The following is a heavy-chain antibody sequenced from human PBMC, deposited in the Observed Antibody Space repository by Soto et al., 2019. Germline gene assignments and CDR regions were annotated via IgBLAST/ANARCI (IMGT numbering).Heavy chain of an antibody. D-gene: IGHD3-3*01. CDR3: ARLFWSGTSYYYYYYMDV. V-gene: IGHV1-8*01. CDR1: GYTFTSYD. J-gene: IGHJ6*03. Sequence: ASVKVSCKASGYTFTSYDINWVRQATGQGLEWMGWMNPNSGNTGYAQKFQGRVTMTRNTSISTAYMELSSLRSEDTAVYYCARLFWSGTSYYYYYYMDVWGKGTTVTVSS. CDR2: MNPNSGNT.